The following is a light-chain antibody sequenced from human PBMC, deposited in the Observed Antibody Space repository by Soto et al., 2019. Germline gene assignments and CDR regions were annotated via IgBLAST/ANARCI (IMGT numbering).Light chain of an antibody. Sequence: ETRSYFGSYNLVSWYQQHPGKAPKLMIYEDSKRPSGVSNRFSGSKSGNTASLTISWLQSEDDTDYDFCSYSGSSSYVVGTGTKFTVL. V-gene: IGLV2-23*01. CDR3: CSYSGSSSYV. CDR1: RSYFGSYNL. CDR2: EDS. J-gene: IGLJ1*01.